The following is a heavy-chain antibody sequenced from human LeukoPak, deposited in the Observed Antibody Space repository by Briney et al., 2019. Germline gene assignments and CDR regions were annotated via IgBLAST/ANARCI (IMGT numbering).Heavy chain of an antibody. CDR1: GFTFSSYG. D-gene: IGHD6-13*01. Sequence: GGSLRLSCAASGFTFSSYGMHWVRQAPGKGLEWVAVISYDGSNKYYADSVKGRFTISRDNSKNTLYLQMNSLRAEDTAVYYCAKDPRRGSSSYWGQGTLVTVSS. CDR3: AKDPRRGSSSY. V-gene: IGHV3-30*18. J-gene: IGHJ4*02. CDR2: ISYDGSNK.